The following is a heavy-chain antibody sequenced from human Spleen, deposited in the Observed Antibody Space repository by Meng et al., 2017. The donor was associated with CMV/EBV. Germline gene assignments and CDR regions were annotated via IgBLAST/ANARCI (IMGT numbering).Heavy chain of an antibody. Sequence: GESLKISCAASGFTFNNYWMHWVRQAPGKGLDWVSYISSSGGTIYYADSVMGRFTISRDNAKNSLYLQMNSLRAEDTAVYYCARDQITGYSSSPGYYGMDVWGQGTTVTVSS. J-gene: IGHJ6*02. CDR2: ISSSGGTI. CDR1: GFTFNNYW. V-gene: IGHV3-48*04. CDR3: ARDQITGYSSSPGYYGMDV. D-gene: IGHD6-6*01.